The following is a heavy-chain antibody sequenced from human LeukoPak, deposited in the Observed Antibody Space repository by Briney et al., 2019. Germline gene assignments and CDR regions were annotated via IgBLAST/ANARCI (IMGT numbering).Heavy chain of an antibody. J-gene: IGHJ4*02. Sequence: ASVKVSCKASGYTFTSYAISWVRQAPGQGLEWMGRIIPIFGTANSAQKFQGRVTITTDESTSTAYMELSSLRSEDTAVYYCASQGYSYGYYFDYWGQGTLVTVSS. CDR2: IIPIFGTA. D-gene: IGHD5-18*01. CDR3: ASQGYSYGYYFDY. CDR1: GYTFTSYA. V-gene: IGHV1-69*05.